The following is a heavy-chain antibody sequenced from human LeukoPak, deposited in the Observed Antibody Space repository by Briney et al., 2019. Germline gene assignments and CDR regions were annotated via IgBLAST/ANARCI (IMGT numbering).Heavy chain of an antibody. CDR1: GGSISSSSYY. V-gene: IGHV4-39*01. Sequence: SETLSLTCTVSGGSISSSSYYWGWIRQPPGKGLEWIGSIYYSGSTYYNPSLKSRVTISVDTSKTQFSLKLSSVTAADTAVYYCARSSSSWYGDYFDYWGQGTLVTVSS. J-gene: IGHJ4*02. CDR3: ARSSSSWYGDYFDY. CDR2: IYYSGST. D-gene: IGHD6-13*01.